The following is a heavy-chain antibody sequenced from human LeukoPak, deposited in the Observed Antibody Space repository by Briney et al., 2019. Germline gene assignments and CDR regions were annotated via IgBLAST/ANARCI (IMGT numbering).Heavy chain of an antibody. D-gene: IGHD3-10*01. J-gene: IGHJ3*02. CDR2: ISWNSGSI. Sequence: GGSLRLSCAASGFTFDDYAMHWVRQAPGKGLEWVSGISWNSGSIGYADSVKGRFIISRDNAKNSLYLQMNSLRAEDTALYYCAKVVIFGGAFDIWGQGTMVTVSS. V-gene: IGHV3-9*01. CDR3: AKVVIFGGAFDI. CDR1: GFTFDDYA.